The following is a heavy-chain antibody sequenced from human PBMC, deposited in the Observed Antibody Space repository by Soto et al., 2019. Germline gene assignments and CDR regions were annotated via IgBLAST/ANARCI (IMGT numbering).Heavy chain of an antibody. CDR3: ARAGGDYGTYVDN. V-gene: IGHV4-59*01. CDR1: GGSFSSYY. Sequence: SETLSLTCAVYGGSFSSYYWTWIRQPPGKGLEYIGYFYYTGRTNYNPSLKGRVTISADTSQNQFSLMVTSMTAADTAVYYCARAGGDYGTYVDNWGQGILVTVSS. D-gene: IGHD2-21*02. CDR2: FYYTGRT. J-gene: IGHJ4*02.